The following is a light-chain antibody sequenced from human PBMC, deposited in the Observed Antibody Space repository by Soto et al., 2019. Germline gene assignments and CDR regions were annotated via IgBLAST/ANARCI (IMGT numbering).Light chain of an antibody. J-gene: IGKJ1*01. V-gene: IGKV3-15*01. CDR1: QSVATN. CDR3: QQYNNWPQT. Sequence: EAVLTQSPATLSVSPGERATLSCRASQSVATNVAWYQQRPGQAPRLLIYGASKRAIGLPARFSGSGSGTEFTLTITSLQSEDFAVYYCQQYNNWPQTFGHGTKVEIK. CDR2: GAS.